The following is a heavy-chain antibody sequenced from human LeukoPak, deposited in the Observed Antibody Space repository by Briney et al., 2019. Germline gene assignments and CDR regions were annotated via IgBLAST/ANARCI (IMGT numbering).Heavy chain of an antibody. CDR1: GFTVSNNY. V-gene: IGHV3-66*01. CDR3: ARDPGRYYDSSPYYGGFDP. CDR2: IYSGGST. D-gene: IGHD3-22*01. Sequence: GGSLRLSCAASGFTVSNNYMTWVRQAPGKGLEWVSIIYSGGSTYYADSVKGRFTFSRDNSKNTLYLQMNSLRVEDTAVYYCARDPGRYYDSSPYYGGFDPWGQGTLVTVSS. J-gene: IGHJ5*02.